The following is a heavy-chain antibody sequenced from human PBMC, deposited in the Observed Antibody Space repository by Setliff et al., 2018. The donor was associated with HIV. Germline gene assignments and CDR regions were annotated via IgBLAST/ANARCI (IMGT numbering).Heavy chain of an antibody. CDR1: GGSISSGSYY. D-gene: IGHD1-26*01. CDR2: IYTSGST. CDR3: ARRSIVGVTRGFYYYGLDV. Sequence: SETLSLTCSVSGGSISSGSYYWNWIRQPAGKGLEWIGRIYTSGSTNYNPSLQSRITMSLDTSKTQVSLRLTSVTAADTAVYYCARRSIVGVTRGFYYYGLDVWGQGTTVTVSS. J-gene: IGHJ6*02. V-gene: IGHV4-61*02.